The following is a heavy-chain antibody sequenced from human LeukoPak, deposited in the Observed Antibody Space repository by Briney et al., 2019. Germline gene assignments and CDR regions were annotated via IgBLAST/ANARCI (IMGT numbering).Heavy chain of an antibody. CDR3: AKGVYEYVWGSFDY. CDR1: GFTFSSYA. D-gene: IGHD3-16*01. Sequence: GGSLRLSCAASGFTFSSYAMNWVRQAPGKGLEWVSGIRNSGDSTYYVDSVKGRFTISRDNFQNMLYLQMNSLRAEDAAVYYCAKGVYEYVWGSFDYWGQGTLVTVSS. J-gene: IGHJ4*02. V-gene: IGHV3-23*01. CDR2: IRNSGDST.